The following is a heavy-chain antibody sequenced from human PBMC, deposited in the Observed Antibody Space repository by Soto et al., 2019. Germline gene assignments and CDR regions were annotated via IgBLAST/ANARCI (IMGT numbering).Heavy chain of an antibody. D-gene: IGHD2-2*01. V-gene: IGHV3-74*01. J-gene: IGHJ4*02. CDR1: GFTFSSYW. CDR3: AREGCSITSCYGEDRRFDY. Sequence: GGSLRLSCAASGFTFSSYWMHWVRQAPGKGLVWVSRINSDGSSTSYADSVKGRFTISRDNAKNTLYLQMNSLRAEDTAVYYCAREGCSITSCYGEDRRFDYWGQGTLVTVSS. CDR2: INSDGSST.